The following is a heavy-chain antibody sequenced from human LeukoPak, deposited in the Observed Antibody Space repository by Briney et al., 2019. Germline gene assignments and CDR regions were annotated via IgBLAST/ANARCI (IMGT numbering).Heavy chain of an antibody. J-gene: IGHJ4*02. CDR1: GFTFNSYG. Sequence: GGSLRLSCAASGFTFNSYGMHWVRQAPGKGLEWVAVIWYDGSNKYYADSVKGRFTISRDNSKNTLYLQMNSLRAEDTAVYYCARDGWGYCSSTSCSNYFDYWGQGTLVTVSS. V-gene: IGHV3-33*01. D-gene: IGHD2-2*01. CDR3: ARDGWGYCSSTSCSNYFDY. CDR2: IWYDGSNK.